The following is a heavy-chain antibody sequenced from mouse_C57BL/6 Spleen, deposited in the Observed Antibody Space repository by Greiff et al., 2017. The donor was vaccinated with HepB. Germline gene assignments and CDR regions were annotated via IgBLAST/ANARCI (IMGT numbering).Heavy chain of an antibody. V-gene: IGHV14-3*01. J-gene: IGHJ2*01. D-gene: IGHD1-1*01. CDR2: IDPANGNT. CDR3: ARSFATTVVAGDY. CDR1: GFNIKNTY. Sequence: EVQRVESVAELVRPGASVKLSCTASGFNIKNTYMHWVKQRPEQGLEWIGRIDPANGNTKYAPKFQGKATITADTSSNTAYLQLSSLTSEDTAIYYCARSFATTVVAGDYWGQGTTLTVSS.